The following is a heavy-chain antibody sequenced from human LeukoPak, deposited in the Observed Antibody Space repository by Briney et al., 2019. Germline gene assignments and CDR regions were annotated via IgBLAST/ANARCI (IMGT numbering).Heavy chain of an antibody. CDR1: GGTFSSYA. CDR3: ARALISYGDYFTGYFDY. Sequence: SVKVSCKASGGTFSSYAISWVRQAPGQRLEWMGGIIPIFGTANYAQKFQGRVTITADESTSTAYMELSSLRSEDTAVYYCARALISYGDYFTGYFDYWGQGTLVTVSS. CDR2: IIPIFGTA. D-gene: IGHD4-17*01. V-gene: IGHV1-69*13. J-gene: IGHJ4*02.